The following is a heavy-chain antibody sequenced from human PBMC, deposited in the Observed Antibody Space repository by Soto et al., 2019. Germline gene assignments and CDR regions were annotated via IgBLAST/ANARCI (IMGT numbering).Heavy chain of an antibody. Sequence: KASETLSLTCAVYGGSFSGYYWSWIRQPPGKGLEWIGEINHSGSTNYNPSLKSRVTISVDTSKNQFSLKLSSVTAADTAVYYCASERLVWSSISWGQGTLVTVSS. J-gene: IGHJ5*02. V-gene: IGHV4-34*01. CDR3: ASERLVWSSIS. CDR1: GGSFSGYY. CDR2: INHSGST. D-gene: IGHD2-21*01.